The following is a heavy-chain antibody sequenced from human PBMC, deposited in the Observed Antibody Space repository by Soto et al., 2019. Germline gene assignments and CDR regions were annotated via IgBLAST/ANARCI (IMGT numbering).Heavy chain of an antibody. CDR2: IYSGGST. V-gene: IGHV3-66*01. CDR3: VRGNYEKSIDY. Sequence: GGSLRLSCAASGFTVSSNYMNWVRQAPGKGLEWVSVIYSGGSTYYADSVKGRFTISRDNSKNTLYLQMNSLRAEDSGIYFCVRGNYEKSIDYWGQGT. J-gene: IGHJ4*02. D-gene: IGHD3-16*01. CDR1: GFTVSSNY.